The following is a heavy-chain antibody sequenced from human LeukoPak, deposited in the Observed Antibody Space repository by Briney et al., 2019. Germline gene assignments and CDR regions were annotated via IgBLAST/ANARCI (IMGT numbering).Heavy chain of an antibody. D-gene: IGHD6-13*01. CDR2: IYYSGST. CDR3: ARVSRSGWYYFDY. Sequence: SETLSLTCTVSGGYISIYYWSWIRQPPGKGLEWIGYIYYSGSTNYNPSLKSRVTVSVDTSQNQFSLKVSSVTAADTAVYYCARVSRSGWYYFDYWGQGTLVTVSS. J-gene: IGHJ4*02. V-gene: IGHV4-59*01. CDR1: GGYISIYY.